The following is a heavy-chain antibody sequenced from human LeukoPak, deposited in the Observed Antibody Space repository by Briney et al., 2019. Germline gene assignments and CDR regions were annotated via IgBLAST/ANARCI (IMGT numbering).Heavy chain of an antibody. V-gene: IGHV3-30-3*01. D-gene: IGHD3-10*01. CDR1: GFTFSSYW. CDR3: ARETRTFGEGGAFDI. CDR2: ISYDGSNK. J-gene: IGHJ3*02. Sequence: GGSLRLSCAASGFTFSSYWMHWVRQAPGKGLEWVAVISYDGSNKYYADSVKGRFTISRDNSKNTLYLQMNSLRAEDTAVYYCARETRTFGEGGAFDIWGQGTMVTVSS.